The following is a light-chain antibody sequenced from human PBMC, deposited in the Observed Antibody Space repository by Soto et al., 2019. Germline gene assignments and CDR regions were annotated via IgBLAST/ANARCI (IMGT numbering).Light chain of an antibody. J-gene: IGLJ1*01. CDR2: EVS. CDR1: SSDVGVSRS. Sequence: QSALTQPRSVSGSPGQSVTISCTGTSSDVGVSRSVSWYQQHPGKAPKLMIYEVSNRPSGVPDRFSGSKSGNTASLTISGLQAEDEADYYCSLYTSSSTLYVFGTGTKLTVL. V-gene: IGLV2-18*01. CDR3: SLYTSSSTLYV.